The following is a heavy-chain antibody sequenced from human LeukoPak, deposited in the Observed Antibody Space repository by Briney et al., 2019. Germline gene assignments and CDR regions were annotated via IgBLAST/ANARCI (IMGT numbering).Heavy chain of an antibody. CDR3: ARPMTTVKYYYYYMDV. J-gene: IGHJ6*03. CDR1: GFTFSSYW. V-gene: IGHV3-74*01. D-gene: IGHD4-11*01. Sequence: PGGSLRLSCVASGFTFSSYWMHWVRQDPRKGLVWVSRINGDGRNINYADSVRGRFTISRDNAKNSLYLQMNSLRAEDTAVYYCARPMTTVKYYYYYMDVWGKGTTVTVSS. CDR2: INGDGRNI.